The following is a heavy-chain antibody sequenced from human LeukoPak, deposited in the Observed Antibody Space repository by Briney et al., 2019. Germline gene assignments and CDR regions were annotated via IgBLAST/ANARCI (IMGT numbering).Heavy chain of an antibody. CDR2: IRTKANTYAT. CDR3: ISVDTFMVRDFQD. J-gene: IGHJ1*01. D-gene: IGHD5-18*01. CDR1: GFTFSDSE. V-gene: IGHV3-73*01. Sequence: QPGGSLKLSCAASGFTFSDSEMHWVRQASGKGLEWVGRIRTKANTYATSYAASVKGRFTVSRDDSENRTYLQMTSLKTEDTAVYYCISVDTFMVRDFQDWGQGTLVTVSS.